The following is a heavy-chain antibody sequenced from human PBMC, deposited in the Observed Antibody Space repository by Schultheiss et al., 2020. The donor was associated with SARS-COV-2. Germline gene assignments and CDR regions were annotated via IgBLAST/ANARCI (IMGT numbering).Heavy chain of an antibody. CDR3: ARPKTVDTAMVPGY. CDR2: ISSSSSYI. V-gene: IGHV3-21*01. J-gene: IGHJ4*02. D-gene: IGHD5-18*01. CDR1: GFTFSSYA. Sequence: GGSLRLSCAASGFTFSSYAMSWVRQAPGKGLEWVSSISSSSSYIYYADSVKGRFTISRDNAKNSLYLQMNSLRAEDTAVYYCARPKTVDTAMVPGYWGQGTLVTVSS.